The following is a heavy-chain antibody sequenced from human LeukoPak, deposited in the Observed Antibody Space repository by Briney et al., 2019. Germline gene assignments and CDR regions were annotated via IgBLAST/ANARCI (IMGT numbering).Heavy chain of an antibody. V-gene: IGHV3-53*01. CDR2: IYSGGST. CDR3: ACGSTHLYYYYMDV. Sequence: GGYLRLSCAASGFIVSSNYMSWVRQAPGKGLEWVSVIYSGGSTYYADSVKGRFTISRDNSKNTLYLQMNSLRAEDTAVYYCACGSTHLYYYYMDVWGKGTTVTVSS. CDR1: GFIVSSNY. D-gene: IGHD2-2*01. J-gene: IGHJ6*03.